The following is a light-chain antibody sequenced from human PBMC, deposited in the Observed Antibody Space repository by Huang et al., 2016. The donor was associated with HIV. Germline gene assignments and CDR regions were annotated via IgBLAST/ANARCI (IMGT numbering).Light chain of an antibody. CDR3: QHYNNWPTT. CDR1: QSVSNN. CDR2: GAP. J-gene: IGKJ3*01. Sequence: EIVMTQSPGTLSVSPGERATLTCRASQSVSNNLAWYQQKPGQAPRLLIYGAPHRATGLPARFSGSGSGTEFTLTISSLQSEDFAVYYCQHYNNWPTTFGPGTKVDIK. V-gene: IGKV3-15*01.